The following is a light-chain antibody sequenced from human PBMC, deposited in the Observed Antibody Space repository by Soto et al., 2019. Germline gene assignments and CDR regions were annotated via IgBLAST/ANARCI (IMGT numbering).Light chain of an antibody. CDR1: SSKIGAGYD. J-gene: IGLJ2*01. CDR2: VNS. V-gene: IGLV1-40*01. CDR3: QSYDSSLSGVV. Sequence: QSVLTKPPSVSGAPGQRVTISCTGGSSKIGAGYDVHWNQQLPGTAPKLLIYVNSNRPSGVPDRFSGSKSGTSASLAITGLQAEDEADYYCQSYDSSLSGVVFGGGTKLTVL.